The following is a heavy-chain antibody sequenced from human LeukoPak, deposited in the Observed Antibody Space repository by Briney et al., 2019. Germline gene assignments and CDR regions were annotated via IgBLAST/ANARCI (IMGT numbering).Heavy chain of an antibody. D-gene: IGHD2-21*01. CDR1: GFTFSGYW. CDR3: ARETPRGWRYYFDY. V-gene: IGHV3-74*03. J-gene: IGHJ4*02. CDR2: TNPDGSTT. Sequence: GGSLRLSCAASGFTFSGYWMHWVRHAPGKGLVWVSRTNPDGSTTTYADSVKGRFTISRDNAKNTLYLQMNSLRAEDTALYYCARETPRGWRYYFDYWGQGALVTVSS.